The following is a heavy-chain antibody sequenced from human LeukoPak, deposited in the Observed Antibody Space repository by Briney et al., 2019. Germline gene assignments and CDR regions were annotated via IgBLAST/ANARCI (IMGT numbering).Heavy chain of an antibody. CDR1: GFTFDDYT. J-gene: IGHJ4*02. D-gene: IGHD3-10*01. V-gene: IGHV3-43*01. CDR3: TQALSGTGRVGDY. Sequence: GGSLRLSCAASGFTFDDYTMHWVRQAPGKGLEWVSLISWDGGSTYYADSVKGRFTVSRDNAKNSLYLQMNSLRAEDTALYYCTQALSGTGRVGDYWGQGTLVTVSS. CDR2: ISWDGGST.